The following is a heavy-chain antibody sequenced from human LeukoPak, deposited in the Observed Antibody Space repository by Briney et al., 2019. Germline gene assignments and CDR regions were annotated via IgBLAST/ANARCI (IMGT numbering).Heavy chain of an antibody. D-gene: IGHD3-22*01. Sequence: NPSETLSLTCTVSGGSISRYYWSWIRQPPGKGLEWIGYIYYSGSTNYNPSLKSRVTISVDTSKNQFSLKLSSVTAADTAAYYCARGDYYDSSGYFPTPFDYWGQGTLVTVSS. CDR2: IYYSGST. CDR3: ARGDYYDSSGYFPTPFDY. V-gene: IGHV4-59*01. CDR1: GGSISRYY. J-gene: IGHJ4*02.